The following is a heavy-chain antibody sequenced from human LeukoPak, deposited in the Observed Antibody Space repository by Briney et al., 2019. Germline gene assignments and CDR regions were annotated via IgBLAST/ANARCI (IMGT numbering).Heavy chain of an antibody. CDR1: GYTFTGYY. CDR3: ARDLYVTAVTTGYFDY. CDR2: INPSGGST. J-gene: IGHJ4*02. D-gene: IGHD4-17*01. Sequence: GASVKVSCKASGYTFTGYYMHWVRQAPGQGLEWMGIINPSGGSTSYAQKFQGRLTMTRDTSTSTVYVELSSLRSEDTAVYYCARDLYVTAVTTGYFDYWGQGTLVTVSS. V-gene: IGHV1-46*01.